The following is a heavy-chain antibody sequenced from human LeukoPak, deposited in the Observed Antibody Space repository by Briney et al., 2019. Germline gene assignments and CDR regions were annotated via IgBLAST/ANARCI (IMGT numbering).Heavy chain of an antibody. CDR3: ATSSGYGFLFEY. CDR1: GFTFSSYG. D-gene: IGHD3-22*01. V-gene: IGHV3-30*03. J-gene: IGHJ4*02. CDR2: ISYDGSNK. Sequence: PGRSLRLSCAASGFTFSSYGMHWVRQAPGKGLEWVAVISYDGSNKYYADSVKGRFTISRDNSKNTLYLQMNSLRAEDTAVYYCATSSGYGFLFEYWGQGTLVTVSS.